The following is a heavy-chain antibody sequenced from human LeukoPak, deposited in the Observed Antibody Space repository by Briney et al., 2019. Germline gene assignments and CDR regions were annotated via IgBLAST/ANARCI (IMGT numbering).Heavy chain of an antibody. D-gene: IGHD2-2*01. CDR1: GESFSAYS. Sequence: SETLSLTCAVYGESFSAYSWNWIRQSPGKGLEWIGEINHSGSTNYNPSLKSRVTISVDTSKNQTSKRQFSLKLDSVTAADTAVYYCTRERSTPGINWFDPWGQGTLVTVSS. J-gene: IGHJ5*02. CDR2: INHSGST. CDR3: TRERSTPGINWFDP. V-gene: IGHV4-34*01.